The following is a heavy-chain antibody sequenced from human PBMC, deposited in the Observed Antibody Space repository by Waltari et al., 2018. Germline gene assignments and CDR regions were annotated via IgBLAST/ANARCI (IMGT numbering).Heavy chain of an antibody. V-gene: IGHV4-38-2*01. Sequence: QVQLHESGPGLVKSSETLSLTCDVSGYAVNSGFYLGWTRQAPGKGLEWVATIYHDGTTFYNPSLKSRLSVSMDTSKNQISLTLKSMTAADTAVYYCTRQVLGYCTSAACRRLESWGQGTLVTVSS. J-gene: IGHJ4*02. CDR3: TRQVLGYCTSAACRRLES. CDR2: IYHDGTT. CDR1: GYAVNSGFY. D-gene: IGHD2-8*02.